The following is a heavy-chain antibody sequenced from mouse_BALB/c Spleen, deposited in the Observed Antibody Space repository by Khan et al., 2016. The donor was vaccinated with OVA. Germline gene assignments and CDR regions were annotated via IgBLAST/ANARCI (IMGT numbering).Heavy chain of an antibody. Sequence: QVRLQQSGAELMKPGASVKISCKATGYTFSSYWIAWVKQRPGHGLEWIGEILPGSNSINYNERFKGKATITADTSYNTAYMQPSSLTSEDSAIYYCGGENYYGSTSWFGYWGQGTLVTVSA. V-gene: IGHV1-9*01. D-gene: IGHD1-1*01. CDR2: ILPGSNSI. CDR3: GGENYYGSTSWFGY. CDR1: GYTFSSYW. J-gene: IGHJ3*01.